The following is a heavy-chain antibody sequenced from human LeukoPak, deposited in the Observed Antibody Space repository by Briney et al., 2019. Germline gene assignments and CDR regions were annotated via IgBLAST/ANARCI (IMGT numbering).Heavy chain of an antibody. CDR3: ATFDWGADGMDA. CDR1: GYTFTGYY. V-gene: IGHV1-2*06. Sequence: ASVKVSCKTSGYTFTGYYMHWVRQAPGQGLEWLGRINPNSGGTNYAQKFQGRVTMTRDTSISTAYMELSRLRSDDTAVYYCATFDWGADGMDAWGQGTTVTVSS. D-gene: IGHD3-16*01. J-gene: IGHJ6*02. CDR2: INPNSGGT.